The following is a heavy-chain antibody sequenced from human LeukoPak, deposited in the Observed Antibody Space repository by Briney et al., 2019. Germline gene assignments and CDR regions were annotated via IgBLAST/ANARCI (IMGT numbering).Heavy chain of an antibody. J-gene: IGHJ4*02. CDR1: GYTFTSYG. CDR2: ISAYNGNT. Sequence: ASVKVSCKASGYTFTSYGISWVRQAPGQGLEWMGWISAYNGNTNYAQKLQGRVTMTTDTSTSTAYMELRSLRSDDTAVYYRARDARDYYDSSGYDYWGQGTLVTVSS. CDR3: ARDARDYYDSSGYDY. V-gene: IGHV1-18*01. D-gene: IGHD3-22*01.